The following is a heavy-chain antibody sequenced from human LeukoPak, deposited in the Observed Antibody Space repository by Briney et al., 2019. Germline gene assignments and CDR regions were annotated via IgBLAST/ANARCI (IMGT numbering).Heavy chain of an antibody. Sequence: GGSLRLSCAASGFTFSNYNMNWVRQAPGKGLEWVSYISSSSSNIDYADSVKGRFTISRDNAKNSLYLQMISLRAEDTAVYYCARDRPGSMDVWGQGTTVTVSS. V-gene: IGHV3-48*01. CDR2: ISSSSSNI. D-gene: IGHD3-10*01. CDR1: GFTFSNYN. CDR3: ARDRPGSMDV. J-gene: IGHJ6*02.